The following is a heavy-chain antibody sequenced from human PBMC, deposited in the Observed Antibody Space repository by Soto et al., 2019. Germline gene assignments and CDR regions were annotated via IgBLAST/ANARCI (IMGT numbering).Heavy chain of an antibody. Sequence: QVQLQESGPGLVKPSQTLSLTCTVSGGSISSGDYYWSWIRQPPGKGLEWIGYIYYSGSTYYNPSLKSRVTISVDTSKNQFSLKLSSVTAADTVVYYCARDLVVVVAATGSYYGMDVWGQGTTVTVSS. CDR2: IYYSGST. J-gene: IGHJ6*02. CDR1: GGSISSGDYY. D-gene: IGHD2-15*01. V-gene: IGHV4-30-4*01. CDR3: ARDLVVVVAATGSYYGMDV.